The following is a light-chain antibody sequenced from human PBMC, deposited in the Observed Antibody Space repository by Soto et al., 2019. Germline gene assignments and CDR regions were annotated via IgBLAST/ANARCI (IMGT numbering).Light chain of an antibody. Sequence: DIQMTQCPSSLCACIGDRVTITCRASQSIYIYLNWYQQAPGKAPKLLIYAASSLQRGVPSTFSGGASGTDFTLTISSLKPEDFATYYCQQSYSSITFGQGARLEIK. CDR3: QQSYSSIT. CDR1: QSIYIY. V-gene: IGKV1-39*01. J-gene: IGKJ5*01. CDR2: AAS.